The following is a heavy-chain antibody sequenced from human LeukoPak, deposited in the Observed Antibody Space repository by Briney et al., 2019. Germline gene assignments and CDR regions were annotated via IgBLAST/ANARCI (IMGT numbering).Heavy chain of an antibody. V-gene: IGHV4-59*01. J-gene: IGHJ4*02. CDR3: GGGYDSSGYYSLGH. D-gene: IGHD3-22*01. CDR1: GGSISSYF. CDR2: IYYSGNT. Sequence: SETLSLTCTVSGGSISSYFWSWIRQPPGKGLEWIGYIYYSGNTNYNPSLKGRVTISLDTSKNQFSLKLSSVTAADTAVYYCGGGYDSSGYYSLGHWGQGTLVTVSS.